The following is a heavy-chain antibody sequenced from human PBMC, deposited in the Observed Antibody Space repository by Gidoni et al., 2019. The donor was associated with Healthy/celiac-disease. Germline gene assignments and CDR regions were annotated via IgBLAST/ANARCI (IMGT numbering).Heavy chain of an antibody. J-gene: IGHJ4*02. CDR1: GFTFSSYG. CDR3: AGEGERGDPQGDFDY. D-gene: IGHD3-10*01. Sequence: EVQLVESGGGLVKPGGSLRLPCAASGFTFSSYGMNWVGQAPGKGLEWISSFSSSSSDIYYADSVKVRANISRDNAKNSLCLQMNSLRAEDTAVYYCAGEGERGDPQGDFDYWGQGTLVTVSS. V-gene: IGHV3-21*01. CDR2: FSSSSSDI.